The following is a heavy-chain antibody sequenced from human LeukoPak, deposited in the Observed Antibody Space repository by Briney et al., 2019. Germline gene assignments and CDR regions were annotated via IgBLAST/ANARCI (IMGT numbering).Heavy chain of an antibody. J-gene: IGHJ4*02. CDR1: GYIFTDYY. CDR3: VRVRYRLAETYIDY. Sequence: ASVKVSCKASGYIFTDYYLHWVRQAPGQGLEWMGWINPNSGDTNYAQKFQGRVTMTRDTSISTAYMELSRLRSDDTAVYYCVRVRYRLAETYIDYWGQGTLVTVSS. CDR2: INPNSGDT. V-gene: IGHV1-2*02. D-gene: IGHD3-16*01.